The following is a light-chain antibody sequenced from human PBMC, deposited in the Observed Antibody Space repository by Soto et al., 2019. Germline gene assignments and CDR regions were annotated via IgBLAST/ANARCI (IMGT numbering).Light chain of an antibody. J-gene: IGKJ3*01. CDR1: QSVTSN. CDR2: AAS. CDR3: QQYNDWPFT. Sequence: EIVMTQSPATLSVSPGERATLSCRASQSVTSNLAWYQQKPGQAPRLLVYAASTRAAGIPARFSGRGSGTDFTLTISSLQSEDFAVYYCQQYNDWPFTFGPGTKVDIK. V-gene: IGKV3-15*01.